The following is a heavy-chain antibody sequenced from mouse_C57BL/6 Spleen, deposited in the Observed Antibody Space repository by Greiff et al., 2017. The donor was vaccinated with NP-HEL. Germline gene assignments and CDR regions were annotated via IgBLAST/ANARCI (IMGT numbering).Heavy chain of an antibody. D-gene: IGHD4-1*01. Sequence: EVMLVESEGGLVQPGSSMKLSCTASGFTFSDYYMAWVRQVPEKGLEWVANINYDGSSTYYLDSLKSRFIISRDNAKNILYLQMSSLKSEDTATYYCARGGTGTGFAYWGQGTLVTVSA. CDR1: GFTFSDYY. J-gene: IGHJ3*01. CDR2: INYDGSST. V-gene: IGHV5-16*01. CDR3: ARGGTGTGFAY.